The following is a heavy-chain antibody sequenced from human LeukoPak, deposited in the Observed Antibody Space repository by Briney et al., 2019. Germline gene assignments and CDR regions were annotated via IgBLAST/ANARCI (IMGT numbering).Heavy chain of an antibody. J-gene: IGHJ3*02. D-gene: IGHD2-21*02. CDR3: ARGRRDCSGDCYVAFDI. CDR1: GFTVSSNY. CDR2: IYSAGST. V-gene: IGHV3-53*01. Sequence: GGSLRLSCVASGFTVSSNYMSWVRQAPGKGLEWVSVIYSAGSTYYADSVKGRFTISRDNSKNSLFLQMHSLRADDTAVYYCARGRRDCSGDCYVAFDIWGQGTMVTVSS.